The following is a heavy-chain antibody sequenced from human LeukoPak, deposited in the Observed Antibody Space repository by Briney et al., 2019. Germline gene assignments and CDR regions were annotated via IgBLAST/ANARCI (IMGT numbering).Heavy chain of an antibody. CDR2: VTSKTDGGTS. V-gene: IGHV3-15*01. Sequence: GGSLRLSCAASGFTFSSAWVSWVRQAPGKGLEWVGRVTSKTDGGTSDYAAAVEGRFTIWRDDSTNTLFLQMNSLKTEDTAKYYCTSDPGLGGLNSDAFDMWGQGTLVTVCS. D-gene: IGHD3-10*01. CDR3: TSDPGLGGLNSDAFDM. J-gene: IGHJ3*02. CDR1: GFTFSSAW.